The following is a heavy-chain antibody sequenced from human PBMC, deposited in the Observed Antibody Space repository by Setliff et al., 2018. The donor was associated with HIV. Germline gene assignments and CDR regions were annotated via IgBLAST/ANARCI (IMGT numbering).Heavy chain of an antibody. J-gene: IGHJ4*02. CDR3: ANSPARPPFDC. D-gene: IGHD6-6*01. Sequence: GGSLRLSCAASGFTFSSYRMNWVRQAPGKGLEWVSHISSSGSTIYYADPVTGRFTISRDNAKNSLFLQMNSLRVEDTAVYYCANSPARPPFDCWGQGALVTVSS. CDR1: GFTFSSYR. CDR2: ISSSGSTI. V-gene: IGHV3-48*03.